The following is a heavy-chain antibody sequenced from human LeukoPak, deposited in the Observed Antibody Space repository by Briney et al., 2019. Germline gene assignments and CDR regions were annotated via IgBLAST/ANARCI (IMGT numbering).Heavy chain of an antibody. Sequence: GGSLRLSCAASGLTFSSSEMNWVRQAPGKGLEWISYISSRGGTIYHADSVKGRFTVSRDNAKNSLYLQMNSLRAEDTAVYYCATQGRSAISGIWGQGTMVTASA. CDR2: ISSRGGTI. V-gene: IGHV3-48*03. CDR1: GLTFSSSE. D-gene: IGHD3-3*01. J-gene: IGHJ3*02. CDR3: ATQGRSAISGI.